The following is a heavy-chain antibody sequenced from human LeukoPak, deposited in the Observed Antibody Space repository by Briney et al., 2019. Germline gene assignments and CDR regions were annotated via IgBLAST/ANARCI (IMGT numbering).Heavy chain of an antibody. D-gene: IGHD4-17*01. CDR2: IYYSGST. CDR1: GGSISSGDYY. J-gene: IGHJ6*02. V-gene: IGHV4-30-4*01. Sequence: SETLSLTCTVSGGSISSGDYYWSWIRQPPGKGLEWIGYIYYSGSTYYNPSLKSRVTISVDTSKNQFSLKLSSVTAADTAVYYCARGGLRSTYYYGMDVWGQGTTVTVSS. CDR3: ARGGLRSTYYYGMDV.